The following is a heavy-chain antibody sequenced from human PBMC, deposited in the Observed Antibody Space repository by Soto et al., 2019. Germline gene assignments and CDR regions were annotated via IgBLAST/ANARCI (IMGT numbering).Heavy chain of an antibody. CDR2: VFYSGTT. V-gene: IGHV4-59*01. Sequence: SETLSLTCTVSGGSINYYYWTWIRQPPGKGLEWLGYVFYSGTTHYNPSLKSRVTISLDTSKSQFSLKLSSVTAADTAVYYCARERGIAVAGTKGWFDPWGQGTLVTVSS. D-gene: IGHD6-19*01. CDR1: GGSINYYY. J-gene: IGHJ5*02. CDR3: ARERGIAVAGTKGWFDP.